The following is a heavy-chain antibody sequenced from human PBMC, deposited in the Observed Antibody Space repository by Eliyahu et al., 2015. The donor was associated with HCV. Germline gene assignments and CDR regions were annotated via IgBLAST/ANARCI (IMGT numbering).Heavy chain of an antibody. CDR1: GFTFSSYG. J-gene: IGHJ2*01. CDR2: LXYDGSDX. V-gene: IGHV3-33*01. CDR3: ARPTVTTWCYFDL. Sequence: GGGVVQPGRSLRLSCAASGFTFSSYGMHWVRQAXGKGLEWVAVLXYDGSDXYYADSVKGRFTISRDNSKNTLFLQMNGLXAEDTAVYYCARPTVTTWCYFDLWGRGTLVTVSS. D-gene: IGHD4-17*01.